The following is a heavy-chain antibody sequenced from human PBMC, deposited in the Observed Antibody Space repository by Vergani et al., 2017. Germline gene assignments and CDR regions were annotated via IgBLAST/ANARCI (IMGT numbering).Heavy chain of an antibody. CDR1: GYTFTGYY. CDR3: ARDGYCSSTSGPSSVYYYYGMDV. V-gene: IGHV1-2*02. Sequence: QVQLVQSGAEVKKPGASVKVSCKASGYTFTGYYMHWVRQAPGQGLEWMGWINPNSGGTNYAQKFQGRVTMTRDTSISTAYMELSRLRSDDTAVYYCARDGYCSSTSGPSSVYYYYGMDVWGQGTTVTVSS. D-gene: IGHD2-2*03. CDR2: INPNSGGT. J-gene: IGHJ6*02.